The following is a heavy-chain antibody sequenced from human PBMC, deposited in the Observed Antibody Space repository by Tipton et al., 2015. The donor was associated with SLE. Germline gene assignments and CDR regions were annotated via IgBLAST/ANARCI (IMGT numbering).Heavy chain of an antibody. CDR2: ISSSSNFR. CDR3: ARGYYYGSGYYYMDV. J-gene: IGHJ6*03. Sequence: SLRLSCAASGFSLSGSRMTWVRQAPGQGLEWVATISSSSNFRYYADSLNGRFIISRDNAKNSLFLQVNSLRAEDTAVYYCARGYYYGSGYYYMDVWGKGTTVTVSS. CDR1: GFSLSGSR. V-gene: IGHV3-21*04. D-gene: IGHD3-10*01.